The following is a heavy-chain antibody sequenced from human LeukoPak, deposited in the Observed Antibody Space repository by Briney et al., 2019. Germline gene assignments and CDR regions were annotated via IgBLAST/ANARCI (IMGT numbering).Heavy chain of an antibody. Sequence: GGSLRLSCAASGFTFSNYAMSWVRQAPGKGLEWVSVISGSGGSTYYADSVKGRFTISRDNARNTLSLHMISLRAEDTAVYFCVRDGDAYNFDFWGQGVLVTVSS. CDR1: GFTFSNYA. J-gene: IGHJ4*02. CDR3: VRDGDAYNFDF. V-gene: IGHV3-23*01. CDR2: ISGSGGST. D-gene: IGHD5-24*01.